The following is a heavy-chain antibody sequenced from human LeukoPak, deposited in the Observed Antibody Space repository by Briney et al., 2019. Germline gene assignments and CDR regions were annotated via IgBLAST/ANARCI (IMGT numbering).Heavy chain of an antibody. D-gene: IGHD1-26*01. CDR2: MYSGGST. V-gene: IGHV3-53*01. Sequence: GGSLRLSCEASGFTVSSNYMSWVRQAPGKGLEWVSVMYSGGSTYYADSVKGRFTISRDNSKNTLYLQMNSLRAEDTAVYYCARGALSESYPYYFDYWGQGTLVTVSS. J-gene: IGHJ4*02. CDR3: ARGALSESYPYYFDY. CDR1: GFTVSSNY.